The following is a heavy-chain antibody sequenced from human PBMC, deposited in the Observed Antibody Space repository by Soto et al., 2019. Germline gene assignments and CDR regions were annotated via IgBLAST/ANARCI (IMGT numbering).Heavy chain of an antibody. V-gene: IGHV4-30-2*01. Sequence: PSETLSLTCAVSGGSISSGGYSWGWIRQPPGKGLEWIGYIYHSGSTYYNPSLKSRVTISVDRSKNQFSLKLSSVTAADTAVYYCARTELGYCSGGSCSKAWFDPWGQGTLVTVSS. CDR3: ARTELGYCSGGSCSKAWFDP. CDR2: IYHSGST. D-gene: IGHD2-15*01. J-gene: IGHJ5*02. CDR1: GGSISSGGYS.